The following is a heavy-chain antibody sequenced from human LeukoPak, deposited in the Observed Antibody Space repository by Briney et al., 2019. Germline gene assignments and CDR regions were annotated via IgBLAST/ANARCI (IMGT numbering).Heavy chain of an antibody. CDR2: IYYSGTT. Sequence: PSETLSLTCTVSGGSISSYYWTWVRQPPGKGLEWIGYIYYSGTTNYNPSLKSRVTISVDTSKNQFSLKLTSVTAADTAVYYCARLRSVGATCYFDYWGQGTLVTVS. CDR3: ARLRSVGATCYFDY. J-gene: IGHJ4*02. V-gene: IGHV4-59*08. D-gene: IGHD1-26*01. CDR1: GGSISSYY.